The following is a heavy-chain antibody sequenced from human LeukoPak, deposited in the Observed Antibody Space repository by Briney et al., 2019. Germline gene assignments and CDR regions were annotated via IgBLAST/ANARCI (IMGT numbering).Heavy chain of an antibody. J-gene: IGHJ6*01. D-gene: IGHD2/OR15-2a*01. CDR2: TSYDGGES. CDR1: GFMFSSYG. CDR3: AKMTKMNFYHYAMDV. Sequence: GGSLRLSRVASGFMFSSYGMHWVRQAPGKGLEWVAVTSYDGGESYYADSVKGRFTISRDNSENTLYLQMSSLRVEDTAVYYCAKMTKMNFYHYAMDVWGQGTTVTVSS. V-gene: IGHV3-30*18.